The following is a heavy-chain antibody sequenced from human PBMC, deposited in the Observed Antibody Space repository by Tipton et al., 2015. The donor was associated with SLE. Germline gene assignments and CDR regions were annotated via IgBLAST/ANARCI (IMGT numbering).Heavy chain of an antibody. CDR3: ARDQSAMYFDY. J-gene: IGHJ4*02. Sequence: SLRLSCSASGFPFISYTMSWVRQPPGKGLEWIASISNRKSYIYYANSLNGRFTISRENAKNSLYLQMNSLRAEDTAIYYCARDQSAMYFDYWGQGTLVTVSS. V-gene: IGHV3-21*03. CDR1: GFPFISYT. CDR2: ISNRKSYI.